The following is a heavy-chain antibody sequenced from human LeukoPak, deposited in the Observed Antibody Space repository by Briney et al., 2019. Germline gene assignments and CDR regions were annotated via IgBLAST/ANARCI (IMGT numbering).Heavy chain of an antibody. J-gene: IGHJ4*02. CDR3: ARDRGRYYDSRGFYWGYYFDS. CDR1: GFTFSSYA. D-gene: IGHD3-22*01. V-gene: IGHV3-30-3*01. Sequence: GRSLRLSCAASGFTFSSYAMHWVRQAPGKGLEWVAVISYDGSNKYYADSVKGRFTISRDNSKDTLYLQMSSVRVDDTAVYYCARDRGRYYDSRGFYWGYYFDSWGQGILVTVST. CDR2: ISYDGSNK.